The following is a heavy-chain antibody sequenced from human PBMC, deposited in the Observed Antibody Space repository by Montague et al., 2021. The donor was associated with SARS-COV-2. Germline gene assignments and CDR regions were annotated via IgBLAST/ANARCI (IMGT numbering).Heavy chain of an antibody. CDR1: GFTVSNYW. CDR3: ARSLFSSGSF. V-gene: IGHV3-7*01. CDR2: IKPDVSGQ. Sequence: SLRLSCAASGFTVSNYWLNWARQAPGKGLEWVASIKPDVSGQNYVYSGKGLFTISRDNAKKSLYLQMNSLRVDDTAVSYCARSLFSSGSFWGQGTLVTVSS. J-gene: IGHJ4*02. D-gene: IGHD3-10*01.